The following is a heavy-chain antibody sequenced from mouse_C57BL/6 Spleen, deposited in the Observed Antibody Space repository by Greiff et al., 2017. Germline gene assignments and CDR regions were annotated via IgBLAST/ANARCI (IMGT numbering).Heavy chain of an antibody. V-gene: IGHV1-69*01. CDR3: ARSLLRDFFDY. CDR2: IDPSDSYT. Sequence: VQLQQPGAELVMPGASVKLSCKASGYTFTSYWMHWVKQRPGQGLEWIGEIDPSDSYTNYNQKFKGKSTLTVDKSSSTAYMQLRSLTSEDSAVYYSARSLLRDFFDYWGQGTTLTVSA. D-gene: IGHD1-1*01. CDR1: GYTFTSYW. J-gene: IGHJ2*01.